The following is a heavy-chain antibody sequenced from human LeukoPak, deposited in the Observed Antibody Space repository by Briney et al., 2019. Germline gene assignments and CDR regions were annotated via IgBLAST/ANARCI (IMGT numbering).Heavy chain of an antibody. CDR2: ISPNDGDT. V-gene: IGHV1-2*02. CDR3: ARANFLYCSSSTCLFDY. D-gene: IGHD2-2*01. J-gene: IGHJ4*02. Sequence: GASVKVSCKASGYTFTDYYMHWVRQAPGQGVEGMGWISPNDGDTNYAQKFQGRVTMTRDTSISTAHMEVSRLRSDDTAVYYCARANFLYCSSSTCLFDYWGQGTLVTVSS. CDR1: GYTFTDYY.